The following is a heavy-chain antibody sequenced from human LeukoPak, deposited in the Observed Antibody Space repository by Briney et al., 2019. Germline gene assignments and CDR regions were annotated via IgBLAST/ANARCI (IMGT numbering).Heavy chain of an antibody. Sequence: PGRSLRLSCAASGFTFSSYGMHWVRQAPGKGLEWVAVIWYDGSNKYYADSVKGRFTISRDNSKNTLYLQMNSLRAEDTAVYYCARFGSTDYYYMDVWGKGTTVTVSS. J-gene: IGHJ6*03. CDR2: IWYDGSNK. V-gene: IGHV3-33*01. CDR3: ARFGSTDYYYMDV. D-gene: IGHD3-10*01. CDR1: GFTFSSYG.